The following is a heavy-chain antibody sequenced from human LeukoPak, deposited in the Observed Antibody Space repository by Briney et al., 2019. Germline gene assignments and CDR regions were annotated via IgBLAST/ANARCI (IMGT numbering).Heavy chain of an antibody. D-gene: IGHD6-19*01. CDR2: ISSSGATT. CDR3: AGRTVVSGTLDF. CDR1: GITFGSSS. J-gene: IGHJ4*01. Sequence: GESLRLSCAASGITFGSSSMSWVRQAPGKELNWVAGISSSGATTYYADSLKGRFTNSRGNSKTTLYLQMNSQRAEDAAVYSFAGRTVVSGTLDFWGQGILVTVSS. V-gene: IGHV3-23*01.